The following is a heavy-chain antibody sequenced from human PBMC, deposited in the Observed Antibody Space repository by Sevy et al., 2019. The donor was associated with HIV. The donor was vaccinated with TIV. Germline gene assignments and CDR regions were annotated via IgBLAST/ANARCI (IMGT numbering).Heavy chain of an antibody. V-gene: IGHV3-30-3*01. CDR2: ISYDGSNK. CDR1: GFTFSSYA. J-gene: IGHJ6*02. D-gene: IGHD3-22*01. CDR3: ARDPIDDSSGLYYYYGMDV. Sequence: GGSLRLSCAASGFTFSSYAMHWVRQAPGKGLEWVAVISYDGSNKYYADSVKGRFTISRDNSKNTLYLQMNSLRAEDTAVYYCARDPIDDSSGLYYYYGMDVWGQRTTVTVSS.